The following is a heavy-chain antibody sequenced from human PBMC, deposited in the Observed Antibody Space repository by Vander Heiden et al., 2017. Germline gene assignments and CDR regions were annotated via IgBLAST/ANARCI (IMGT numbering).Heavy chain of an antibody. D-gene: IGHD1-1*01. CDR1: GFTFSSYS. J-gene: IGHJ4*02. Sequence: QVQLVESGGGVVQPGRSLRPSCAASGFTFSSYSMHWVQQAPGKGLEWVARKWEDRNKKNYRNHGKGRITISRDNSKNKLYPQMDSLRAEDTDVYYCARDWGGGYKNLFDYWGQGTLVHGSS. CDR3: ARDWGGGYKNLFDY. CDR2: KWEDRNKK. V-gene: IGHV3-33*01.